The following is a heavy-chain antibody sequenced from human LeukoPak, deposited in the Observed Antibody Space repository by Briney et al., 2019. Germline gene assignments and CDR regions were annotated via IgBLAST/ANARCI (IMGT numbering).Heavy chain of an antibody. CDR3: ARGRDPYYFDY. CDR2: IWYDGSNQ. J-gene: IGHJ4*02. D-gene: IGHD2-15*01. V-gene: IGHV3-33*01. CDR1: GFTFRSHG. Sequence: GGSLRLSCAASGFTFRSHGMHWVRQAPGKGLEWVAVIWYDGSNQYYADSVKGRFTISRDNSKNTLYLQMNSLRAEDTAVYYCARGRDPYYFDYWGQGTLVTVSS.